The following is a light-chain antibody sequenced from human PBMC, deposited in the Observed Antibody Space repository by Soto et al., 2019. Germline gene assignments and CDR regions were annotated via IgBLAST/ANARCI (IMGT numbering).Light chain of an antibody. CDR2: AAS. Sequence: AIRMTQSPSSLSASTGDRFTISCRASQGISSYLAWYQQKPGKAPKLMIYAASTLQSGVPSRFSGSGSGTDFTLTISCLQYEDFATYYCQQYYSYTWTFGQGTKVDIK. V-gene: IGKV1-8*01. J-gene: IGKJ1*01. CDR1: QGISSY. CDR3: QQYYSYTWT.